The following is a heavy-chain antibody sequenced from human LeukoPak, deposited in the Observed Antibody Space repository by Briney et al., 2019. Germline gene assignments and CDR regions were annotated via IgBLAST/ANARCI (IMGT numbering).Heavy chain of an antibody. V-gene: IGHV1-2*02. Sequence: ASVKVSCKASGYTFTGYYMHWVRQAPGQELEWMGWINTNSGGTNYAQKFQGRVTMTRDTSISTAYMELSRLRSDDTAVYYCARSPDSSGYYYAFQHWGQGTLVTVSS. D-gene: IGHD3-22*01. CDR1: GYTFTGYY. J-gene: IGHJ1*01. CDR2: INTNSGGT. CDR3: ARSPDSSGYYYAFQH.